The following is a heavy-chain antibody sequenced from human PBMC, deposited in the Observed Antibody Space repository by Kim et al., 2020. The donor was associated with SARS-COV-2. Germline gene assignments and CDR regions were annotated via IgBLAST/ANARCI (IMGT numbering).Heavy chain of an antibody. V-gene: IGHV3-11*03. J-gene: IGHJ4*02. Sequence: GGSLRLSCAASGFTFSDYYMSWIRQAPGKGLEWVSYISSSSSYTNYADSVKGRFTISRDNAKNSLYLQMNSLRAEDTAVYYCARAARYCSGGSCYYFDYWGQGTLVTVSS. CDR3: ARAARYCSGGSCYYFDY. CDR1: GFTFSDYY. CDR2: ISSSSSYT. D-gene: IGHD2-15*01.